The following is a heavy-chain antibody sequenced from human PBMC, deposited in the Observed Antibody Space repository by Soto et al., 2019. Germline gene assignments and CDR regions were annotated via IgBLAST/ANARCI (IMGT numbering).Heavy chain of an antibody. Sequence: SSETLSLTCTVSNGSLSGYYWTWIRQSPGKGLEWIGYIYYSGLSNYNPSLKSRVTMLVDTPKNQFSLSLKSLTAADTAVYYCARVGVGIGNHFDTWGQGTLVTVS. CDR2: IYYSGLS. CDR1: NGSLSGYY. V-gene: IGHV4-59*01. D-gene: IGHD1-26*01. J-gene: IGHJ4*02. CDR3: ARVGVGIGNHFDT.